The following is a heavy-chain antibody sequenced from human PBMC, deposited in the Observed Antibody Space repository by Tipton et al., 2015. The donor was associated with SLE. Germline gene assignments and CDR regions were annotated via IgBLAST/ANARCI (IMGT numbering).Heavy chain of an antibody. D-gene: IGHD3-3*01. J-gene: IGHJ4*02. V-gene: IGHV4-39*07. Sequence: TLSLTCVVSGGSFSGYYWAWIRQPPGKGLGYIGSISYGGSTYYNRSLKSRVTISVDTSKNQFSLKLSSVTAADTAVYYCARLWSGYHHVPVESDWGQGTLVTVSS. CDR1: GGSFSGYY. CDR2: ISYGGST. CDR3: ARLWSGYHHVPVESD.